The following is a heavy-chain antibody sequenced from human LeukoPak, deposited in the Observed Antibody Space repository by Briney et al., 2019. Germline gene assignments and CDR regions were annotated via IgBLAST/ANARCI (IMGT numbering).Heavy chain of an antibody. CDR1: GGSISSYY. V-gene: IGHV4-59*01. CDR3: ARTTEGGYTYDYFYYYYMDV. D-gene: IGHD5-18*01. J-gene: IGHJ6*03. Sequence: SETLSLTCTVSGGSISSYYWSWIRQPPGKGLEWIGYIYYSGSTNYNPSLKSRVTISVDTSKNQFSLKLSSVTAAGTAVYYCARTTEGGYTYDYFYYYYMDVWGKGTTVTISS. CDR2: IYYSGST.